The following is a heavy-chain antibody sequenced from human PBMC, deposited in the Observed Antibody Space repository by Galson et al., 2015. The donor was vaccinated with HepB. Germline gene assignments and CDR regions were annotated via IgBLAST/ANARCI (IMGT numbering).Heavy chain of an antibody. V-gene: IGHV1-69*06. J-gene: IGHJ4*02. CDR1: GGTFSSYA. CDR3: ASQPDYGGNPPRN. CDR2: IIPIFGTA. Sequence: SVKVSCKASGGTFSSYAISWVRQAPGQGLEWMGGIIPIFGTANYAQKFQGRVTITADKSTSTAYMELSSLRSEDTAVYYCASQPDYGGNPPRNWGQGTLVTVSS. D-gene: IGHD4-23*01.